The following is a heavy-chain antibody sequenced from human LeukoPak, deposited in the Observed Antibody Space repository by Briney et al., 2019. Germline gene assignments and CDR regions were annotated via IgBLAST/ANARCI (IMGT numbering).Heavy chain of an antibody. V-gene: IGHV1-46*01. Sequence: ASVKVSCKASGYTFTSYGISWVRQAPGQGLEWMGIINPSGGSTSYAQKFQGRVTMTRDMSTSTVYMELSSLRSEDTAVYYCARDRSRAGPFDYWGQGTLVTVSS. CDR3: ARDRSRAGPFDY. D-gene: IGHD2/OR15-2a*01. CDR1: GYTFTSYG. J-gene: IGHJ4*02. CDR2: INPSGGST.